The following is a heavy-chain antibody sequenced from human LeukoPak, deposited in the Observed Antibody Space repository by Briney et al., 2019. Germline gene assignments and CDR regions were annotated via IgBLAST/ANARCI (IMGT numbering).Heavy chain of an antibody. CDR2: ISGSGGST. CDR3: AKDPGGSQLIDY. V-gene: IGHV3-23*01. D-gene: IGHD1-26*01. CDR1: GFTFSSYA. J-gene: IGHJ4*02. Sequence: GGSLRLSCAASGFTFSSYATSWVRQAPGKGLEWVSAISGSGGSTYYADSVKGRFTISRDNSKNTLYLQMNSLRAEDTAVYYCAKDPGGSQLIDYWGQGTLVTVSS.